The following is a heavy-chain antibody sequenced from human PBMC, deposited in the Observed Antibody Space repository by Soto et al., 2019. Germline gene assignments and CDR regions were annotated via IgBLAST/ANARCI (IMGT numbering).Heavy chain of an antibody. V-gene: IGHV1-46*01. CDR3: ARQHVAAYCSSTSCFGLYYYYGMDV. CDR1: GYTFTSYY. J-gene: IGHJ6*02. D-gene: IGHD2-2*01. Sequence: ASVKVSCKASGYTFTSYYMHWVRQAPGQGLEWMGIINPSGGSTSYAQKFQGRVTMTRDTSTSTVYMELSSLRSEDTAVYYCARQHVAAYCSSTSCFGLYYYYGMDVWGQGTTVTVSS. CDR2: INPSGGST.